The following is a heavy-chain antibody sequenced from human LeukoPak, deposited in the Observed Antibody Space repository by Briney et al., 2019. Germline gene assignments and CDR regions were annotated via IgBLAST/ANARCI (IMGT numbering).Heavy chain of an antibody. CDR3: AKVYSSSWYPDAFDI. CDR2: ISGSGGST. D-gene: IGHD6-13*01. V-gene: IGHV3-23*01. J-gene: IGHJ3*02. CDR1: GFTSSSYA. Sequence: GGSLRLSPAPSGFTSSSYAMSSVRQAPGKGLEWGSAISGSGGSTYYADFVKGRFTISRDNSKNSLYLQMNSLRAEDTAVYYCAKVYSSSWYPDAFDIWGQGTMVTVSS.